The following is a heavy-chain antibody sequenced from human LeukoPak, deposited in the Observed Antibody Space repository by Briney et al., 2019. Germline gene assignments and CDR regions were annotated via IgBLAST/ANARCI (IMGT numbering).Heavy chain of an antibody. Sequence: GGSLRLSCAASGFTVSNNYMNWVRQAPGKGLEWVSIIYSGGATYYADSVKGRFTISRDNSKNTVYLQMNSLRAEDTAVYYCARDYYGSGSFRYDSWGQGTLVTVSS. V-gene: IGHV3-53*01. CDR1: GFTVSNNY. J-gene: IGHJ4*02. CDR2: IYSGGAT. D-gene: IGHD3-10*01. CDR3: ARDYYGSGSFRYDS.